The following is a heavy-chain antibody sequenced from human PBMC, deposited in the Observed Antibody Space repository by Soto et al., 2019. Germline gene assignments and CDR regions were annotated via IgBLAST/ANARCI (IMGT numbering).Heavy chain of an antibody. Sequence: PSETLSLTCTVSGGSISSYYWSWIRQPPGKGLEWIGYIYYSGSTNYNPSLKSRVTISVDTSKNQFSLKLSSVTAADTAVYYCARAPRGYSYGYNWFDPWGQGTLVTSPQ. D-gene: IGHD5-18*01. J-gene: IGHJ5*02. CDR2: IYYSGST. V-gene: IGHV4-59*01. CDR3: ARAPRGYSYGYNWFDP. CDR1: GGSISSYY.